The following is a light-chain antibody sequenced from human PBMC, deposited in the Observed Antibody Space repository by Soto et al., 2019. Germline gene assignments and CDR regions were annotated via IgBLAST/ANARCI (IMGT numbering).Light chain of an antibody. V-gene: IGLV2-8*01. CDR1: SSDIGGHNY. Sequence: QSALTQPPSASGSPGQAVTISCTGTSSDIGGHNYVSWYQHHPGKAPKLIIYEVTERPSGVPDRFSGSKSGNTASLTVSGLQAEDEADYSCSSYGGRDHFDVFGTGTKVTVL. J-gene: IGLJ1*01. CDR3: SSYGGRDHFDV. CDR2: EVT.